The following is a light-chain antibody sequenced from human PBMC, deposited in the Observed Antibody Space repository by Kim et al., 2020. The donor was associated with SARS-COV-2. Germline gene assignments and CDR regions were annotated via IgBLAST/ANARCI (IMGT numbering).Light chain of an antibody. CDR1: QSVSSSY. Sequence: EIVLTQSPGTLSLSPGERATLSCRASQSVSSSYLAWYQQKPGQAPRLLIYGASSRATGIPDRFSGSGSGTDFTLTISRLEPEDFAVYYWQQYGSPPTFGQGTKVDIK. CDR2: GAS. V-gene: IGKV3-20*01. J-gene: IGKJ1*01. CDR3: QQYGSPPT.